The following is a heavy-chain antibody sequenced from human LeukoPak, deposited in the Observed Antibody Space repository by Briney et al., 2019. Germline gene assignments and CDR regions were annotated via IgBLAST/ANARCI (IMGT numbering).Heavy chain of an antibody. J-gene: IGHJ1*01. CDR3: ARLFGSGSPYKYVF. Sequence: PSETLSLTCTVSGDSITTSNHFRGWIRQPPGKGLEWIGSVYYNSNTYYNPSLKSRVTISVDPSKNQFSLKLTSVTAADTAMYYCARLFGSGSPYKYVFWGQGTLVTVSS. CDR2: VYYNSNT. D-gene: IGHD3-10*01. V-gene: IGHV4-39*01. CDR1: GDSITTSNHF.